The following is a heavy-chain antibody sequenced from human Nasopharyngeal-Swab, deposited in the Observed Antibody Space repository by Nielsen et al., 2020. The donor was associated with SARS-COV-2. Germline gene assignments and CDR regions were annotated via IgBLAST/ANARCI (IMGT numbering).Heavy chain of an antibody. J-gene: IGHJ4*02. V-gene: IGHV3-23*01. D-gene: IGHD1-1*01. CDR2: ISGSGGST. Sequence: GESLKISCAASGFTFSSYAMSWVRQAPGKGLEWVSAISGSGGSTYYADSVKGRFTISRDNAKNSLYLQMNSLRAEDTAVYYCARDGSANALDYWGQGTLVTVSS. CDR3: ARDGSANALDY. CDR1: GFTFSSYA.